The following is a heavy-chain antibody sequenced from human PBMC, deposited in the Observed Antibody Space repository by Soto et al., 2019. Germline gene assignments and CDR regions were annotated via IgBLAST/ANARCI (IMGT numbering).Heavy chain of an antibody. D-gene: IGHD4-17*01. CDR2: ISAYNGNT. V-gene: IGHV1-18*01. CDR3: ARDGPSATVYYYYGMDV. J-gene: IGHJ6*02. Sequence: GASVKVSCKASGYTFTSYGISWVRQAPGQGLEWMGWISAYNGNTNYAQKLQGRVTMTTDTSTSTAYMELRSLRSDDTAVYYCARDGPSATVYYYYGMDVWGQGTTVTVSS. CDR1: GYTFTSYG.